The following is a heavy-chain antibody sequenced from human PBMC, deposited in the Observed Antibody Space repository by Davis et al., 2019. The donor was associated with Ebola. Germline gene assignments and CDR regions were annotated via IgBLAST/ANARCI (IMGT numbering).Heavy chain of an antibody. D-gene: IGHD4-17*01. J-gene: IGHJ4*02. V-gene: IGHV5-51*01. Sequence: KVSCKGSGYSFTSYWIGWVRQMPGKGLEWMGIIYPADSETRYSPSFQGQVTISADKSISTAYLQWSSLKASDTAMYYCARHDYGDRDIDYWGQGTLVTVSS. CDR2: IYPADSET. CDR3: ARHDYGDRDIDY. CDR1: GYSFTSYW.